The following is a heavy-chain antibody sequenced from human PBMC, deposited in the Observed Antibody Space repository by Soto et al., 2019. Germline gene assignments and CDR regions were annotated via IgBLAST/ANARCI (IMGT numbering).Heavy chain of an antibody. J-gene: IGHJ5*02. Sequence: QVQLVQSGAEVKKPGASVKVSCKASGYTFTSYGISWVRQAPGQGLEWMGWISAYNGNTNYAQKLQGRVTMTTDTSTSTAYMELRSLRSDDTAVYYCARDHPPIVVVVAAPWFDPWGQGTLVTVSS. CDR1: GYTFTSYG. CDR2: ISAYNGNT. V-gene: IGHV1-18*01. CDR3: ARDHPPIVVVVAAPWFDP. D-gene: IGHD2-15*01.